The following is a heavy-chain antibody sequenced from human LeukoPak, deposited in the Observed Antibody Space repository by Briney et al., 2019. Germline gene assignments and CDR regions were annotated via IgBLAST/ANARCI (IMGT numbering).Heavy chain of an antibody. D-gene: IGHD3-22*01. CDR2: INHSGST. J-gene: IGHJ5*02. CDR1: GGSFSGYY. CDR3: ARGLPKPITMIVVVKSYNWFDP. V-gene: IGHV4-34*01. Sequence: SETLSLTCAVYGGSFSGYYWSWIRQPPGKGLEWIGEINHSGSTNYNPSLKSRVTISVDTSKNQFSLKLSSVTAADTAVYCCARGLPKPITMIVVVKSYNWFDPWGQGTLVTVSS.